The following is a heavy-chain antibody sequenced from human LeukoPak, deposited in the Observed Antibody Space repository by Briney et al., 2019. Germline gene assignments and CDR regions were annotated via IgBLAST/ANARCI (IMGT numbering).Heavy chain of an antibody. V-gene: IGHV4-59*12. D-gene: IGHD2-2*01. CDR2: IYYSGTT. J-gene: IGHJ5*02. CDR1: GGSISSYY. Sequence: TSETLSLTCTVSGGSISSYYWSWIRQPPGKGLEWIGYIYYSGTTNYNPSLKSRVTISVDTSKNQFSLKLSSVTAADTAVYYCARMGTSSSYNWFDPWGQGTLVTVSS. CDR3: ARMGTSSSYNWFDP.